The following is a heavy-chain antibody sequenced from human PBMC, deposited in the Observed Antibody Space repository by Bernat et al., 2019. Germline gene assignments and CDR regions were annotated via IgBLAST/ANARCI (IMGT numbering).Heavy chain of an antibody. CDR3: ARGGLGENAVLRCVAPEVRRRPFDT. CDR2: IYYSGST. V-gene: IGHV4-59*01. CDR1: GGSISSYY. D-gene: IGHD1-14*01. Sequence: QVQLQESGPGLVKPSETLSLTCTVSGGSISSYYWSWIRQPPGQGLEWIGYIYYSGSTNYNPSLKSRVTISVDMSKNQFSLKLSSVTATDTAVYYCARGGLGENAVLRCVAPEVRRRPFDTWGQGTMVTVSS. J-gene: IGHJ5*02.